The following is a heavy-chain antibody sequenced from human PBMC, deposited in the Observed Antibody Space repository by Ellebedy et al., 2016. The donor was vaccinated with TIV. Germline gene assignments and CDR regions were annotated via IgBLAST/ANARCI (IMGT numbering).Heavy chain of an antibody. V-gene: IGHV6-1*01. CDR3: ARVRGNYLFDS. J-gene: IGHJ4*02. CDR2: TYYRSKWYN. Sequence: SQTLSLTCAISGDSVSSNSAAWNWSRQSPSRGLEWLGRTYYRSKWYNDYAASVKSRITIRPDTSKNQLSLQLKSVTPEDTAVSYCARVRGNYLFDSWGQGTLVTVSS. D-gene: IGHD4-23*01. CDR1: GDSVSSNSAA.